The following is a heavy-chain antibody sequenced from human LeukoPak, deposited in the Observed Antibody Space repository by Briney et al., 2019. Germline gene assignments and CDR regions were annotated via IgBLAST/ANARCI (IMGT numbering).Heavy chain of an antibody. CDR1: GGSISSYF. V-gene: IGHV4-59*01. Sequence: PSETLSLTCTVSGGSISSYFWSWVRQPPGTGLEWIGYIYSSGSTNYNPSLRSRVTISVDASKSQFSLKLTSVTAADTAVYYCARQLGATYYFDYWGQGTLVTVSS. J-gene: IGHJ4*02. CDR3: ARQLGATYYFDY. CDR2: IYSSGST. D-gene: IGHD1-26*01.